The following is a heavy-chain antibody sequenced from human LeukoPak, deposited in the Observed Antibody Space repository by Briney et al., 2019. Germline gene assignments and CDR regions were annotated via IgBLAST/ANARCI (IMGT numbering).Heavy chain of an antibody. J-gene: IGHJ5*02. CDR2: MHHSGIT. D-gene: IGHD1-1*01. CDR1: GDSISTTSIY. CDR3: ARVAGMRRWFDP. V-gene: IGHV4-39*07. Sequence: SETLSLTCNVSGDSISTTSIYWGWIRQPPGQGLEWIGSMHHSGITYYNPSLKSRASISVDTSKNQFSLRLSSVTAADTAVYYCARVAGMRRWFDPWGQGTLVTVSS.